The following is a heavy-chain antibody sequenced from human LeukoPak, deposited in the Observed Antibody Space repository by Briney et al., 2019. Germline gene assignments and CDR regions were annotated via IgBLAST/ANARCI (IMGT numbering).Heavy chain of an antibody. V-gene: IGHV3-23*01. CDR2: ISGSGDST. D-gene: IGHD6-19*01. Sequence: GGSLRLSCAASGFTFSSYAMNWVRQAPGKGLEWVSGISGSGDSTYYADSVKGRFTISRDNSKNTLYLRMNSLRAEGTAIYYCAMFYIAVAGQHDYWGQGTLVTVSS. CDR1: GFTFSSYA. CDR3: AMFYIAVAGQHDY. J-gene: IGHJ4*02.